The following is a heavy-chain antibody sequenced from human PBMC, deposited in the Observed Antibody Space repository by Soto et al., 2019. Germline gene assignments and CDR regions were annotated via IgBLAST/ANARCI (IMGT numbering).Heavy chain of an antibody. CDR1: GGTFSSYS. V-gene: IGHV1-69*01. Sequence: QVQLVQSGAEVKKPGSSVKVSCKASGGTFSSYSISWVRQAPGQGLEWMGGIIPIFGTANYAQKFQGRVTITADESTSTAYMELSGLRSEDTAVYYCALRNCSSTSCYPAEYFQHWGQGTLVTVSS. CDR2: IIPIFGTA. CDR3: ALRNCSSTSCYPAEYFQH. J-gene: IGHJ1*01. D-gene: IGHD2-2*01.